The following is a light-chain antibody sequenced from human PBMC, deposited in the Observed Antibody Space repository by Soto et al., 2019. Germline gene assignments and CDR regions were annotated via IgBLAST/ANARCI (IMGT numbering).Light chain of an antibody. Sequence: EIVLTQSPATLSLSPGARPTLSCRASQSVSSYLAWYQQKPGQAPRLLIYDASTRATGIPPRFSGSGSGTDFTLTISSLEPEDFAVYYCQQRSNWPPVTFGPGTRLEIK. V-gene: IGKV3-11*01. CDR1: QSVSSY. CDR3: QQRSNWPPVT. CDR2: DAS. J-gene: IGKJ5*01.